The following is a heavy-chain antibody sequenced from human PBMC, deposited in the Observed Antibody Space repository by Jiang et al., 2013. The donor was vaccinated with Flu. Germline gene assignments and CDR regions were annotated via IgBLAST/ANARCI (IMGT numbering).Heavy chain of an antibody. CDR3: ARHKSITGAPYDY. V-gene: IGHV4-59*08. Sequence: PGLVKPSETLSLTCTVSGGSISSYYWSWIRQPPGKGLEWIGYIYYSGSTDYNPSLKSRVTISVDTSKNQFSLKLSSVTAADTALYYCARHKSITGAPYDYRGQGTLVTVSS. J-gene: IGHJ4*02. CDR1: GGSISSYY. CDR2: IYYSGST. D-gene: IGHD1-26*01.